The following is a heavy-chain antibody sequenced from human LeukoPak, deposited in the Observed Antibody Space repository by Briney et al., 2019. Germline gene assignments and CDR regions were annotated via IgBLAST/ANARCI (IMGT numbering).Heavy chain of an antibody. CDR3: ARDGYSGGYCVDY. J-gene: IGHJ4*02. Sequence: GGSLRLSCAASGFTFSSYEMNWVRQAPGKGLEWVSYISSSGSTIYYADSVKGRFTISRDNAKNSLYLQMNSLRAEDTAVYYCARDGYSGGYCVDYWGQGTLVTVSS. CDR1: GFTFSSYE. V-gene: IGHV3-48*03. D-gene: IGHD1-26*01. CDR2: ISSSGSTI.